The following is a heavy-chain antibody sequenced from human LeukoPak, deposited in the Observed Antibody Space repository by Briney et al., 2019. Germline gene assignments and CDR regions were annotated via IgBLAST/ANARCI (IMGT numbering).Heavy chain of an antibody. D-gene: IGHD2-21*01. Sequence: GGSLRLSCAASGFTFSSYSMNWVRQAPGKGLEWVSSISSSSSYIYYADSVKGRFTISRDNAKNSLYLQMNSLRAEDTAVYYCARGGGGESYDFDYWGQGTLVTVSS. J-gene: IGHJ4*02. CDR1: GFTFSSYS. CDR2: ISSSSSYI. CDR3: ARGGGGESYDFDY. V-gene: IGHV3-21*01.